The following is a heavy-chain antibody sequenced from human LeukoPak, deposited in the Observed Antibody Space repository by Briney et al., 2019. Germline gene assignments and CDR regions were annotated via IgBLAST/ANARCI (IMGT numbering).Heavy chain of an antibody. Sequence: SQTLSLTCTVSGDSIRSGGNYWSWIRQPPGKGLEWIGEINHSGSTNHNPSLKSRVTISVDTSKIQFSLKLSSVTAADTAVYYCARTWIQLWSHPRNWFDPWGQGTLVTVSS. CDR1: GDSIRSGGNY. J-gene: IGHJ5*02. V-gene: IGHV4-30-2*01. D-gene: IGHD5-18*01. CDR2: INHSGST. CDR3: ARTWIQLWSHPRNWFDP.